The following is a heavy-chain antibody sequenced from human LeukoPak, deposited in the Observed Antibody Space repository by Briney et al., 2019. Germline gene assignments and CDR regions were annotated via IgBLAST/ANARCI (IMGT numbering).Heavy chain of an antibody. J-gene: IGHJ4*02. D-gene: IGHD1-26*01. CDR2: ISGSGGST. V-gene: IGHV3-23*01. CDR1: GFTFSSYA. CDR3: AKDRGSYYVSNFDY. Sequence: GGSLRLSCAASGFTFSSYAMSWVRQAPGKGLEWVSAISGSGGSTNYADSAKGRFTISRDNSKNTLYLQMNSLRAEDTAVYYCAKDRGSYYVSNFDYWGQGTLVTVSS.